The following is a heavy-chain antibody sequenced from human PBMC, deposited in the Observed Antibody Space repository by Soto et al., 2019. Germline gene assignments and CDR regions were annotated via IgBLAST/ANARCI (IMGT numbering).Heavy chain of an antibody. Sequence: ASVKVSCKASGGTFSSYAISWVRQAPGQGLEWMGGIIPIFGTANYAQKFQGRVTITADESTSTAYMELSSLRSEDTAVYYCARDRRRAAAGPYYYYYGMDVWGQGTTVTVSS. V-gene: IGHV1-69*13. CDR3: ARDRRRAAAGPYYYYYGMDV. CDR1: GGTFSSYA. CDR2: IIPIFGTA. D-gene: IGHD6-13*01. J-gene: IGHJ6*02.